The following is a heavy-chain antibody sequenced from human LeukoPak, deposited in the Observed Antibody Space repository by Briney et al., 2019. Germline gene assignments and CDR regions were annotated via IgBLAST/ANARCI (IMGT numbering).Heavy chain of an antibody. CDR1: GGRFKSYG. CDR2: IIPVFDRP. Sequence: GASVKVSCNTIGGRFKSYGFSWVRQAPGQGLEWMGGIIPVFDRPNYAQKFEGRVTITADKSTNTTYMEITSLTSDDTAVYYCARDAQWELRAFDVWGRGTMVIVSS. D-gene: IGHD4-23*01. CDR3: ARDAQWELRAFDV. J-gene: IGHJ3*01. V-gene: IGHV1-69*06.